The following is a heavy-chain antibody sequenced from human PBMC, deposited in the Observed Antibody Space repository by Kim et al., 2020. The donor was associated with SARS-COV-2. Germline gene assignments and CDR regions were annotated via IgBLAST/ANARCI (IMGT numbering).Heavy chain of an antibody. Sequence: SETLSLTCTVSGGSISSSSYYWGWIRQPPGKGLEWIGSIYYSGSTYYNPSLKSRVTISVDTSKNQFSLKLSSVTAADTAVYYCARRDFWSGYFNDYLGQG. D-gene: IGHD3-3*01. CDR1: GGSISSSSYY. J-gene: IGHJ4*02. CDR3: ARRDFWSGYFNDY. V-gene: IGHV4-39*01. CDR2: IYYSGST.